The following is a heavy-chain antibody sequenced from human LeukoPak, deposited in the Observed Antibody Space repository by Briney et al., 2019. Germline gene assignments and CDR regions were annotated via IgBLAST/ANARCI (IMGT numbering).Heavy chain of an antibody. CDR3: ARQDGATVTRLTNWFDP. D-gene: IGHD4-17*01. Sequence: PSETLPLTCTVSGYSISSGYYWGWIRQPPGKGLEWIGSIYHSGSTYYNPSLKSRVTISVDTSKNQFSLKLSSVTAADTAVYYCARQDGATVTRLTNWFDPWGQGTLVTVSS. CDR2: IYHSGST. J-gene: IGHJ5*02. CDR1: GYSISSGYY. V-gene: IGHV4-38-2*02.